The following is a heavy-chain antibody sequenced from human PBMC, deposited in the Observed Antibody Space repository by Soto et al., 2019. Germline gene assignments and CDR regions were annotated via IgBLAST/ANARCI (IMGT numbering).Heavy chain of an antibody. Sequence: GGSLRLSCAASGFTFDDYAMHWVRQAPGKGLEWVSLISWDGGSTYYADSVKGRFTISRDNSKNSLYLQMNSLRAEDTALYYCAKDRGIAAAGPYYYYGMDVWGLGILVTVSS. V-gene: IGHV3-43D*04. CDR3: AKDRGIAAAGPYYYYGMDV. J-gene: IGHJ6*02. CDR2: ISWDGGST. D-gene: IGHD6-13*01. CDR1: GFTFDDYA.